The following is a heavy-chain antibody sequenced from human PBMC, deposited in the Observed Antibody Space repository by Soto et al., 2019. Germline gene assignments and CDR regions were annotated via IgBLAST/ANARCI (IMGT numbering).Heavy chain of an antibody. Sequence: GGSLRLSWAASGFTFSSYARSWVRQAPGKGLEWVSAISGSGGSKYYADSVKGRSIISRDTYKNTLYLQMNSMTAEDTAEYYCAKDVAAVIVLRGLSDYWGQGTLVTVSP. D-gene: IGHD3-16*02. J-gene: IGHJ4*02. CDR2: ISGSGGSK. V-gene: IGHV3-23*01. CDR1: GFTFSSYA. CDR3: AKDVAAVIVLRGLSDY.